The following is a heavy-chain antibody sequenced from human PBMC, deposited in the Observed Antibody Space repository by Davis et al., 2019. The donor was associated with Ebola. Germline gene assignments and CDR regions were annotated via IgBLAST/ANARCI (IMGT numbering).Heavy chain of an antibody. J-gene: IGHJ6*02. Sequence: SVKVSCKASGGTFSSYAISWVRQAPGQGLEWMGGIIPIFGTANYAQKFQGRVTITADESTSTAYMELSSLRSEDTAVYYCARDWQLVRGSYYYGMDVWGQGTTVTVSS. CDR3: ARDWQLVRGSYYYGMDV. D-gene: IGHD6-6*01. CDR2: IIPIFGTA. CDR1: GGTFSSYA. V-gene: IGHV1-69*13.